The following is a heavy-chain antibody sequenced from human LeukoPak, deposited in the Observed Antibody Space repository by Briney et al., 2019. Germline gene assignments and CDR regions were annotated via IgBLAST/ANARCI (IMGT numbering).Heavy chain of an antibody. D-gene: IGHD2-8*01. CDR2: IIPIFGTA. CDR1: RGTFTSSA. J-gene: IGHJ3*02. Sequence: SVKLSCKASRGTFTSSAISCVRQAPGHPLEWMGGIIPIFGTANYPQKIQRRITITADESTSTGYMEMSSLRSEDTAVYFCARRYCTNGLCYHDRGAFDIWGEGTMVIVSS. CDR3: ARRYCTNGLCYHDRGAFDI. V-gene: IGHV1-69*13.